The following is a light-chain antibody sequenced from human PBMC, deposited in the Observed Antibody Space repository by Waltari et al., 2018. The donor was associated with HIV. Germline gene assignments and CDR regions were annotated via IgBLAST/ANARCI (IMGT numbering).Light chain of an antibody. CDR3: QQYDSYRYT. Sequence: IQMTQSPSTLSASVGDPVTITCRASQSISAWWAWYQPKPGRAPPLLISRALMLENGVPSRFSGSGSETQFTLTINNLRPEDFATYYCQQYDSYRYTFGQGTKLEMK. CDR1: QSISAW. J-gene: IGKJ2*01. V-gene: IGKV1-5*03. CDR2: RAL.